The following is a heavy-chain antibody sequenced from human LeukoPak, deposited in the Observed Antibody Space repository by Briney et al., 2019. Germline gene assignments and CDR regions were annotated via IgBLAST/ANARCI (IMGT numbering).Heavy chain of an antibody. V-gene: IGHV4-59*01. D-gene: IGHD1-7*01. CDR1: GGSISSYY. CDR3: ARVITGTQAFDI. J-gene: IGHJ3*02. Sequence: PSETLSLTGTVSGGSISSYYWSWIRKPPGKGLEWIGYIYYSGSTNYNPSLKSRVTISVDTSKNQFSLKLSSVTAADTAVYYCARVITGTQAFDIWGQGTMVTVSS. CDR2: IYYSGST.